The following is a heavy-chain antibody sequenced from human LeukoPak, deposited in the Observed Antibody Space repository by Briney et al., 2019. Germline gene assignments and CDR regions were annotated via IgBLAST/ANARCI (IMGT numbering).Heavy chain of an antibody. V-gene: IGHV4-59*12. CDR3: ARDGGSSSSFYYYYYMDV. J-gene: IGHJ6*03. D-gene: IGHD6-6*01. CDR2: IYYSGST. Sequence: PSETLSLTCTVSGGSISSYYWSWNRQPPGKGLEWIGYIYYSGSTYYNPSLKSRVTISVDTSKNQFSLKLSSVTAADTAVYYCARDGGSSSSFYYYYYMDVWGKGTTVTVSS. CDR1: GGSISSYY.